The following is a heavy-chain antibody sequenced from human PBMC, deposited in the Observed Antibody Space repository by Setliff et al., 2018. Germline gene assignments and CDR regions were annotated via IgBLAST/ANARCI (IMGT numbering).Heavy chain of an antibody. Sequence: LSLTCTVSDGSIRSGDYWSWIRQPPGKGLEWIGNIYYSGGTYYSPSLKSRVTISVDTSENQFSLKLSSVTAADTAVYYCARLSHAYYYGSGSYFGFDPWGQGTLVTVSS. V-gene: IGHV4-39*01. CDR2: IYYSGGT. CDR1: DGSIRSGDY. J-gene: IGHJ5*02. D-gene: IGHD3-10*01. CDR3: ARLSHAYYYGSGSYFGFDP.